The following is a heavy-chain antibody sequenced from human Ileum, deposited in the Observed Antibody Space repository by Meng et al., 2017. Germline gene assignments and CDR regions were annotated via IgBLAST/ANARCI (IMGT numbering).Heavy chain of an antibody. CDR3: AHRRITAAGPGYYFDY. V-gene: IGHV2-5*02. CDR1: GFPLSAGGGG. J-gene: IGHJ4*02. Sequence: WEVFGPTLLNPKQARPLTCTVSGFPLSAGGGGVVWIHQPRWMALEWLALIYWDDDTRYSPSLKSRLTISKDASKDQVVLTMTNMDPVDTATYYCAHRRITAAGPGYYFDYWGQGTLVTVSS. CDR2: IYWDDDT. D-gene: IGHD6-13*01.